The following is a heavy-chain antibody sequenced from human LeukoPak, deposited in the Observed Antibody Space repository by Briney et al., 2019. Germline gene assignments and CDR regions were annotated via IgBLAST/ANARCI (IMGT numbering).Heavy chain of an antibody. CDR3: SRAPSPSYRGYDAGYYYYMDV. D-gene: IGHD5-12*01. V-gene: IGHV3-30*04. CDR2: ISHDGSNK. Sequence: PGGSLRLSCAASGFTFSSYAMHWVRQAPGKGLEWVAVISHDGSNKYYADSVKGRFTISRDNSKNTLYLQMNSLRAEDTAVYYCSRAPSPSYRGYDAGYYYYMDVGAKGPTATVS. CDR1: GFTFSSYA. J-gene: IGHJ6*03.